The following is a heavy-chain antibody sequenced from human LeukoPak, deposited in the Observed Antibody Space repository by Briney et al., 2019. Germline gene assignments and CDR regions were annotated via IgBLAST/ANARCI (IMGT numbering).Heavy chain of an antibody. Sequence: PGGSLLLSCAASGFTFDDYGMSWVRPAPGKGLEWVSGINWNGGSTCYADSVKGRFTISRDNAKNSLYLQMNSLRAEGTALYYCARVGARKGPYDAFDIWGQGTMVTVSS. CDR2: INWNGGST. CDR1: GFTFDDYG. J-gene: IGHJ3*02. V-gene: IGHV3-20*04. D-gene: IGHD1-26*01. CDR3: ARVGARKGPYDAFDI.